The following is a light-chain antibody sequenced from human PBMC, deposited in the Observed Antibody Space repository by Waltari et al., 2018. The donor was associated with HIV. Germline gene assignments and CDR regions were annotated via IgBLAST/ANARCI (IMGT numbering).Light chain of an antibody. CDR2: DNR. J-gene: IGLJ2*01. V-gene: IGLV1-40*01. CDR3: QSYDNSLSNVV. Sequence: QSVLTQPPSVSGAPGQRLTIPCTGSNSTIGAGYDAHWYQQLPGSAPKLLMFDNRKRPSGVPDRFSGSKSGTSASLVITGLQAADEAVYYCQSYDNSLSNVVFGGGTKLIVL. CDR1: NSTIGAGYD.